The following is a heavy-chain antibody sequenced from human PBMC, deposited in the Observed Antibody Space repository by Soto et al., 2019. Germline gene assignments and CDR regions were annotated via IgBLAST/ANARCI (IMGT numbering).Heavy chain of an antibody. CDR2: IYYSGST. Sequence: SETLSLTCTASGGSISSSSYYWGWIRQPPGKGLEWIGSIYYSGSTYYNPSLKSRVTISVDTSKNQFSLKLSSVTAADTAVYYCARHGLGGLLWFGELSYYYGMDVWGQGTAVT. J-gene: IGHJ6*02. V-gene: IGHV4-39*01. CDR1: GGSISSSSYY. CDR3: ARHGLGGLLWFGELSYYYGMDV. D-gene: IGHD3-10*01.